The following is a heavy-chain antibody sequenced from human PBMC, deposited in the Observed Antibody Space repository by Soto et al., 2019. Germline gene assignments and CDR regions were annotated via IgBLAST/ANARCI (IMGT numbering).Heavy chain of an antibody. V-gene: IGHV4-30-2*01. CDR1: GGSISSGGYS. Sequence: QLQLQESGSGLVKPSQTLSLTCAVSGGSISSGGYSWSWIRQPPGKGLEWIGYIYHSGSTYYNPSLKSRVTISVDRSKNQFSLKLSSVTAADTAVYYCARSTRRDYGEARGFDYWGQGTLVTVSS. CDR3: ARSTRRDYGEARGFDY. CDR2: IYHSGST. D-gene: IGHD4-17*01. J-gene: IGHJ4*02.